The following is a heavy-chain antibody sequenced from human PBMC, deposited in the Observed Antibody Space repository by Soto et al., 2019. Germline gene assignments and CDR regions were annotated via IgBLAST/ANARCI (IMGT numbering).Heavy chain of an antibody. CDR3: AKGDDVDTAMVDY. CDR1: GFTFDDYA. V-gene: IGHV3-9*01. J-gene: IGHJ4*02. D-gene: IGHD5-18*01. CDR2: ISWNSGSI. Sequence: PGGSLRLSCAASGFTFDDYAMHWVRQAPGKGLEWVSGISWNSGSIGYADYVKGRFTISRDNAKNSLYLQMNSLRAEDTALYYCAKGDDVDTAMVDYWGQGTLVTVSS.